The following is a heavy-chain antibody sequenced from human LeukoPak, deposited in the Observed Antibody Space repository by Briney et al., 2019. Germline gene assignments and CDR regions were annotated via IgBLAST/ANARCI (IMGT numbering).Heavy chain of an antibody. D-gene: IGHD2-21*02. CDR1: GYSFTNYW. CDR2: IYPGDSHT. CDR3: ARRGFGGGGDTRGYFDL. Sequence: GESLKISCKGSGYSFTNYWIGWVRQMPGKGLEWMGIIYPGDSHTIYSPSFQGQVTISADKSISTAYLQWSSLKASDTAMYYCARRGFGGGGDTRGYFDLWGRGTEVTVSS. V-gene: IGHV5-51*01. J-gene: IGHJ2*01.